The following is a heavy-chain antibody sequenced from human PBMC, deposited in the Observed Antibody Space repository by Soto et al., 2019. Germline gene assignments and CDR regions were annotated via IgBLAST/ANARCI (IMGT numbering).Heavy chain of an antibody. D-gene: IGHD2-2*02. Sequence: QVQLVQSGAEVKKPGSSVKVSCKASGGTFSSYAIIWVRQAPGQGLEWMGGIIPIFGTANYAQKFQGRVTITADESTSTAYMELRSLRSEDTAVYYCARDRARVVVPAAIRPSYYGMDVWGQGTNVTVSS. CDR3: ARDRARVVVPAAIRPSYYGMDV. J-gene: IGHJ6*02. CDR1: GGTFSSYA. V-gene: IGHV1-69*01. CDR2: IIPIFGTA.